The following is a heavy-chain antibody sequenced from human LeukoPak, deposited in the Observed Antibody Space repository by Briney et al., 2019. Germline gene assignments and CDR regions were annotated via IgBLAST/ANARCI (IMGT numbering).Heavy chain of an antibody. CDR3: ARAPRAPEYYFDY. J-gene: IGHJ4*02. D-gene: IGHD2-2*01. CDR2: ISSSSSTI. Sequence: PGGSLRLSCAASGFTFSSYSMNWVRQAPGKGLEWVSYISSSSSTIYYADSVKGRFTISRDNAKNSLYLQMNSLRAEDTAVYYCARAPRAPEYYFDYWGQGTLVTVSS. CDR1: GFTFSSYS. V-gene: IGHV3-48*01.